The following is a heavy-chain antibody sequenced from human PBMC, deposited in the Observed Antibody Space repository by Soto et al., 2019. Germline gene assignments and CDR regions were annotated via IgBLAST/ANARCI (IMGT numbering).Heavy chain of an antibody. CDR1: EFTFSSYE. CDR2: ISSSGTTI. V-gene: IGHV3-48*03. CDR3: VRFGGAAAGPGDY. J-gene: IGHJ4*02. D-gene: IGHD6-13*01. Sequence: GGSLRLSCVASEFTFSSYEMNWVCRAPGEGLEWVSHISSSGTTIYYTDSVKGRFTISRDNAKESLYLQMNSLRAEDTAVYYCVRFGGAAAGPGDYWGQGTLVTVSS.